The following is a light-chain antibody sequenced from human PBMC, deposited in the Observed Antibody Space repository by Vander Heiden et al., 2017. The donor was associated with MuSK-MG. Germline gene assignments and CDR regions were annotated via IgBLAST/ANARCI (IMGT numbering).Light chain of an antibody. V-gene: IGKV3-20*01. CDR2: SAS. J-gene: IGKJ2*01. Sequence: IVLTQSPGTLSLSPGERATLSCRASQSVTNNFLAWYQQIPGQAPRLLIYSASRRATGIPDRFSGSGSGTDFTLTISGLEPEDFAVYFCQQDGNSPYTFGQWTNLELK. CDR1: QSVTNNF. CDR3: QQDGNSPYT.